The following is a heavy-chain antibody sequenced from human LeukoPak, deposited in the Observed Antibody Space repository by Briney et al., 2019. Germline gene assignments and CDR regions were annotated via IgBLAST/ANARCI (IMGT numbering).Heavy chain of an antibody. D-gene: IGHD5-12*01. CDR3: ARQKKATIRDSFSRTPANYNDY. CDR2: IYYSGST. V-gene: IGHV4-59*01. J-gene: IGHJ4*02. CDR1: GGSISSYY. Sequence: SETLSLTCTVSGGSISSYYWSWIRQPPGKGLEWIGYIYYSGSTNYNPSLKSRVTISVDTSKNQFSLKLSSVTTADTAVYYCARQKKATIRDSFSRTPANYNDYWGQGTLVTVSS.